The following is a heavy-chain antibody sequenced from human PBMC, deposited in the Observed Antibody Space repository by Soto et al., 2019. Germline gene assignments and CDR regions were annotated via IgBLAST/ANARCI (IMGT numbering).Heavy chain of an antibody. J-gene: IGHJ4*02. D-gene: IGHD6-19*01. CDR2: IWYDGSNK. V-gene: IGHV3-33*01. CDR1: GFTFSSHG. CDR3: VRDGWYGIQAPY. Sequence: QVQLVESGGGVVQPGRSLRLSCAASGFTFSSHGMHWVRQAPGKGLEWVAVIWYDGSNKYYADSVKGRLTISRDDSKNMVDLQMNSLRAEDTAVYYCVRDGWYGIQAPYWGQGTLVTVSS.